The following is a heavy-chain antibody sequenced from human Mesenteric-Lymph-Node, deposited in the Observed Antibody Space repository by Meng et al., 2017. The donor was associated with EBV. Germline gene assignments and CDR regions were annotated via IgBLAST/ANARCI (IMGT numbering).Heavy chain of an antibody. V-gene: IGHV4-4*02. CDR3: ARVSEISGTWLDC. J-gene: IGHJ1*01. CDR1: GGSVSGNNW. CDR2: VFHIGSN. D-gene: IGHD1-7*01. Sequence: QVQLQESGPGLVKPSGTLSLTCAVSGGSVSGNNWWRSLRQPPGKGLVWIGEVFHIGSNNYNPSLKSRITISLDKPKNQFSLKLTSVTAADTAVYFCARVSEISGTWLDCWGQGTLVTVSS.